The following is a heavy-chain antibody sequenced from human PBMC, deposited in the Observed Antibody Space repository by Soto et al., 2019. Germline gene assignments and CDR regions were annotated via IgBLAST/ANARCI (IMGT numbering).Heavy chain of an antibody. V-gene: IGHV4-4*02. Sequence: QVQLQESGPGLVKPSGTLSLTCAVSSGSISSSNWWSWVRQPPGKGLEWIGDIYHSGSTNYNPSRKSRVTISVDKSKNPFSLKLSSVTAADTAVYYCARAPVVVAATPLDYWGQGTLVTVSS. CDR1: SGSISSSNW. J-gene: IGHJ4*02. D-gene: IGHD2-15*01. CDR3: ARAPVVVAATPLDY. CDR2: IYHSGST.